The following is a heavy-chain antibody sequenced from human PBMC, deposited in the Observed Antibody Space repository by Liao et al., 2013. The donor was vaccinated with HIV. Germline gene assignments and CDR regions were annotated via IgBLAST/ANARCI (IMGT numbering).Heavy chain of an antibody. J-gene: IGHJ6*03. Sequence: QLQLQESGPGLVKPSETLSLTCSVSGGSISSSSYYWSWIRQPAGKGLEWIGRIYTSGSTNYNPSLKSRVTMSVDTSKNQFSLKLSSVTAADTAVYYCASRSSSHNDYYYYYYMDVWGKGTTVTVSS. D-gene: IGHD6-6*01. V-gene: IGHV4-61*02. CDR1: GGSISSSSYY. CDR3: ASRSSSHNDYYYYYYMDV. CDR2: IYTSGST.